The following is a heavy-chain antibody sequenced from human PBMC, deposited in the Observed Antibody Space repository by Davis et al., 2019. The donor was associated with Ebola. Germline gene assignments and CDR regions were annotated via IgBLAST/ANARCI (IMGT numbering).Heavy chain of an antibody. Sequence: GESLKISCAASEFTFSSYAMSWVRQAPGKGLEWVSSVGTTGNTYYTDSVKGRFTISRDNSKNTLYLQMNSLRVEDTAVYSCAKRSASGTYYFDYWGQGTLVTVSS. CDR1: EFTFSSYA. J-gene: IGHJ4*02. D-gene: IGHD1-26*01. CDR2: VGTTGNT. CDR3: AKRSASGTYYFDY. V-gene: IGHV3-23*01.